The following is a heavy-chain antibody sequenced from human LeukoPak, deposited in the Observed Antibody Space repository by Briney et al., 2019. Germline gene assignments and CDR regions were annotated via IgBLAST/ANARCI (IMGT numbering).Heavy chain of an antibody. CDR2: ISGSGGNT. J-gene: IGHJ4*02. Sequence: GGSLRLSCAASGFTFSSYAMSWVRQAPGKGLEWVSAISGSGGNTYYADSVKGRFTISRDNSKNTLYLQMNSLRAEDTAVYYCAKDSYEYSSSSLFDYWGQGTRVTVSS. CDR3: AKDSYEYSSSSLFDY. D-gene: IGHD6-6*01. CDR1: GFTFSSYA. V-gene: IGHV3-23*01.